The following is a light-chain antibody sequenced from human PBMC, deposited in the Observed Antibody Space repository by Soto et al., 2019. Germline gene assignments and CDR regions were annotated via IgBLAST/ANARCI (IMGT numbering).Light chain of an antibody. CDR3: SSYTTSSTYV. Sequence: QSALTQPASVSGSPGQSITISCTATGSDVGAYNYVSWYQQHPAKAPKLIIYEVTNRPSGISDRFSGSKSGNTASLTISGAAGAEEADYYGSSYTTSSTYVFGTGTKVTVL. CDR2: EVT. CDR1: GSDVGAYNY. J-gene: IGLJ1*01. V-gene: IGLV2-14*01.